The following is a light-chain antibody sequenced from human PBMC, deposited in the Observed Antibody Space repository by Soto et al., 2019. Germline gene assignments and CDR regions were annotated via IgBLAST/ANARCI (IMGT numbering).Light chain of an antibody. CDR2: EVS. J-gene: IGLJ1*01. CDR1: SSDVGGYNY. V-gene: IGLV2-14*01. Sequence: QSALTQPASVSGSPGQSITISCTGTSSDVGGYNYISWYQLHPGKAPKLIIYEVSNRPSGVSNRFSGSKSGNTASLTISGLQAEDEADYYYISYTSSTAYVFGTGTKVTVL. CDR3: ISYTSSTAYV.